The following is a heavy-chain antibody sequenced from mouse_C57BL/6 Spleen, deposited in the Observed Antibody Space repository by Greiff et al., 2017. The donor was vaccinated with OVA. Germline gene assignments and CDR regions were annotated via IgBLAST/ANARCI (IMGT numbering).Heavy chain of an antibody. V-gene: IGHV1-64*01. CDR2: IHPNSGST. Sequence: VQLQQPGAELVKPGASVKLSCKASGYTFTSYWMHWVKQRPGQGLEWIGMIHPNSGSTNYNEKFKSKATLTVDKSSSTAYMQLSSLTSEDSAVYYCARLYDGYGFDYWGQGTTLTVSS. CDR3: ARLYDGYGFDY. D-gene: IGHD2-3*01. CDR1: GYTFTSYW. J-gene: IGHJ2*01.